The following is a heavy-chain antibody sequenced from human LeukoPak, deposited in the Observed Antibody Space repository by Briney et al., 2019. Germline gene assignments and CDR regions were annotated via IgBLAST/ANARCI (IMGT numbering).Heavy chain of an antibody. CDR2: INGTGGST. CDR3: AKVGDYYDFWSGHHYFDY. J-gene: IGHJ4*02. D-gene: IGHD3-3*01. V-gene: IGHV3-23*01. CDR1: GFTFSRYA. Sequence: GGSLRLSCSPSGFTFSRYAMSWVRHAPGQGLEWVSAINGTGGSTYYADSVKGRFNISRDNSKNTLYLQMNSLRAEDTAVYYCAKVGDYYDFWSGHHYFDYWGQGTLVTVSS.